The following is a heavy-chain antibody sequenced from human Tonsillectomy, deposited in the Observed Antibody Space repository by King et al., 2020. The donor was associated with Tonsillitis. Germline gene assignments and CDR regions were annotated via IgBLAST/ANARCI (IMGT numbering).Heavy chain of an antibody. CDR3: ARGAAAAGTLNYYYGLDV. CDR2: INPNSGGT. Sequence: VQLVESGAEVKKPGASVKVSCKASGYTFTGYYMHWVRQAPGQGLEWMGWINPNSGGTNYAQKFQGRVTVTRDTSISTAYMDLSRLRSDDTAVYYCARGAAAAGTLNYYYGLDVWGKGTTVTVSS. D-gene: IGHD6-13*01. J-gene: IGHJ6*04. V-gene: IGHV1-2*02. CDR1: GYTFTGYY.